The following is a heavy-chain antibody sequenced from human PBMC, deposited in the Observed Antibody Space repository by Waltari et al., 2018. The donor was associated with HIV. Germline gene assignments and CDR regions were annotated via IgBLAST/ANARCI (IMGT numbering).Heavy chain of an antibody. CDR1: GGSISSYS. V-gene: IGHV4-59*08. Sequence: QVQLQESGPGLVKPPETLSLTCTFSGGSISSYSWSCIRQPPGKGLEWIGYIYYSGSTNYNPALKSRLTMSVDTSKNQFSLKLSSVTAADTAVYYCARQSRGNSVGYDYWGQGTLVTVSS. D-gene: IGHD1-26*01. CDR3: ARQSRGNSVGYDY. J-gene: IGHJ4*02. CDR2: IYYSGST.